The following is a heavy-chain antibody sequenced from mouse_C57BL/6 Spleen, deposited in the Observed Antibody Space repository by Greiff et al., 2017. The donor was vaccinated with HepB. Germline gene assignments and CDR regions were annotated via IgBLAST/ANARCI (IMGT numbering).Heavy chain of an antibody. Sequence: EVQGVESGGGLVQPGGSMKLSCVASGFTFSNYWMNWVRQSPEKGLEWVAQIRLKSDNYATHYAESVKGRFTISRDDSKSSVYLQMNNLRAEDTGIYYCTATVVAYYYAMDYWGQGTSVTVSS. CDR3: TATVVAYYYAMDY. V-gene: IGHV6-3*01. CDR1: GFTFSNYW. CDR2: IRLKSDNYAT. D-gene: IGHD1-1*01. J-gene: IGHJ4*01.